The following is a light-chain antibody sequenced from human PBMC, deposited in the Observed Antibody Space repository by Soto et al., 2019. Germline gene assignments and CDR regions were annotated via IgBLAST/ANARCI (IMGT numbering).Light chain of an antibody. Sequence: DIQMTQSPSTLSASVGDRVTITCRASQSISSWLAWYQQKPGKAPNLLIYDVSTLESGVPSRFSGSGSGTEFPLTISSLQPDDFATYYCQQYNSYPWTFGQGTKVEI. V-gene: IGKV1-5*01. CDR3: QQYNSYPWT. J-gene: IGKJ1*01. CDR1: QSISSW. CDR2: DVS.